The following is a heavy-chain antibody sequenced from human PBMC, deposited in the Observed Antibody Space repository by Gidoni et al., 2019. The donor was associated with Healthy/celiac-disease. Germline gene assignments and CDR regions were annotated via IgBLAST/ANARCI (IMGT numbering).Heavy chain of an antibody. D-gene: IGHD5-12*01. CDR2: IFSNDEN. Sequence: QVTLKESGTVLVKPTETLTPTCTVSGFSLSNARMGVSWIRQPPGKALEWLAHIFSNDENSYSTSLKSRLTISKATSKSQVVLTMTNMDPVDTATYYCARINVDIVATSPWFDPWGQGTLVTVSS. V-gene: IGHV2-26*01. CDR1: GFSLSNARMG. CDR3: ARINVDIVATSPWFDP. J-gene: IGHJ5*02.